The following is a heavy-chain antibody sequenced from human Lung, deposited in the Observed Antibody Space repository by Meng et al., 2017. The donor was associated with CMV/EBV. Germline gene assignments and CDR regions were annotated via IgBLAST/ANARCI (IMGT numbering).Heavy chain of an antibody. J-gene: IGHJ4*02. CDR3: ARAVNDDFWSEYYRSDRIDY. CDR1: GGSLSGSY. CDR2: INHSGST. Sequence: SXTXSLXCAVYGGSLSGSYWGWIRQTPEKGLEWIGEINHSGSTTYNPSLKSRVTISIDTPKNQFSLKLSSVTAADTAVYYCARAVNDDFWSEYYRSDRIDYWXQGTLVTVSS. D-gene: IGHD3-3*01. V-gene: IGHV4-34*01.